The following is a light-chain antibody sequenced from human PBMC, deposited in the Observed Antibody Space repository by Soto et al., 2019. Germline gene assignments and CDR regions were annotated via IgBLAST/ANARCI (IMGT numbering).Light chain of an antibody. V-gene: IGLV2-14*01. CDR2: EVS. CDR3: SSYTSSNTYV. Sequence: QSALTQPASVSGSPGQSITISCTGTSSDVGGCDYVSWYQLHPGKAPKLMVFEVSNRPSGVSNRFSGYKSGNTASLTISGLQAGDEADYYCSSYTSSNTYVLGTGTKVTVL. J-gene: IGLJ1*01. CDR1: SSDVGGCDY.